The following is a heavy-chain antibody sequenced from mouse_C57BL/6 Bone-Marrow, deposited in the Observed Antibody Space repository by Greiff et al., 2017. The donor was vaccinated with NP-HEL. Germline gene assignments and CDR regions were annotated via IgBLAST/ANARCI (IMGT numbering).Heavy chain of an antibody. CDR1: GFTFSSFG. CDR3: ASHYGSSPFAY. Sequence: EVMLVESGGDLVKPGGSLKLSCAASGFTFSSFGMSWVRQTPDKRLEWVATLCSGGCYTYYPDSVKGRFTISRDNAKNTLYLQMSSLKSEDTAMYYCASHYGSSPFAYWGQGTLVTVSA. D-gene: IGHD1-1*01. V-gene: IGHV5-6*02. CDR2: LCSGGCYT. J-gene: IGHJ3*01.